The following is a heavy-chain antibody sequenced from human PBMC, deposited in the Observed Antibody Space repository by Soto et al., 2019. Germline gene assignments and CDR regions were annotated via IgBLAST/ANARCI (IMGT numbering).Heavy chain of an antibody. Sequence: QVQLQESGPGLVKPSQTLSLTCTVSGGSISSGDYYWSWIRQPPGKGLEWIGYIYYSGSTYYNPSLKSRVTIPVAPSKNQFSLKLSSVTAADTAVYYCARAQGSAFLVSWGQGTLVTVSS. J-gene: IGHJ4*02. D-gene: IGHD3-10*01. V-gene: IGHV4-30-4*01. CDR1: GGSISSGDYY. CDR2: IYYSGST. CDR3: ARAQGSAFLVS.